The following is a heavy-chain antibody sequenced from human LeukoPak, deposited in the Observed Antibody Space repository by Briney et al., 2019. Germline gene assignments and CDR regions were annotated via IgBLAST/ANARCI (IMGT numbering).Heavy chain of an antibody. Sequence: PSETLSLTCAVYGGSFSGYYWSWIRQPPGKGLEWIGEINHSGSTNYNPSLKSRVTISVDTSKNQFSLKLSSVTAADTAVYYCASVGYSSSDYGMDVWGQGTTVTVSS. CDR3: ASVGYSSSDYGMDV. D-gene: IGHD6-6*01. CDR1: GGSFSGYY. V-gene: IGHV4-34*01. CDR2: INHSGST. J-gene: IGHJ6*02.